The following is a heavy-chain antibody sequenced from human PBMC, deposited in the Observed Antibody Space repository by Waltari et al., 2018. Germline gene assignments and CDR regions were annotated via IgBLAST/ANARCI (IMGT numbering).Heavy chain of an antibody. CDR2: IYRSGRT. J-gene: IGHJ4*02. D-gene: IGHD2-15*01. Sequence: QLQLQESGPGLVKPSGTLSLTCAVSGDSMSSNYWWSWVRQPPEKGLEWIGKIYRSGRTNYNPSLERRVTISLDTSNNQFSLKLTSTTAADTAIYYCARDRGRGLYLDSWGQGTLVTVSP. CDR1: GDSMSSNYW. V-gene: IGHV4-4*02. CDR3: ARDRGRGLYLDS.